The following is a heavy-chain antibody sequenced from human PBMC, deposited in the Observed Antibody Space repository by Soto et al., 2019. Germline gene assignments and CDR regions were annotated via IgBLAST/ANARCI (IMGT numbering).Heavy chain of an antibody. CDR2: ISTYNGDT. D-gene: IGHD2-2*01. Sequence: ASVKVSCKASGYTFTSFGISWVRQVPGQGLEWMGWISTYNGDTNYAQQLQGRVTMTKDTSTSTAYMELRSLRSDDTAVYYCARGYCSFTSCPFDFWGQGALVTVSS. CDR3: ARGYCSFTSCPFDF. J-gene: IGHJ4*02. CDR1: GYTFTSFG. V-gene: IGHV1-18*01.